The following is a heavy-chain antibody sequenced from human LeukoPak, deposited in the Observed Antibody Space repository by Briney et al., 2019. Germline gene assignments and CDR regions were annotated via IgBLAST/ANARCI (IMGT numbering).Heavy chain of an antibody. D-gene: IGHD1-26*01. J-gene: IGHJ4*02. CDR1: GFTFSDYW. CDR3: ARVYRRYFDY. Sequence: GGSLRLSCAASGFTFSDYWMHWVRQAPGKGLVWVSRISSDGSRVTYADSVKGRFTISRDNAKNSLYLQMKSLRAEDTAVYYCARVYRRYFDYWGQGTLVTVSS. V-gene: IGHV3-74*01. CDR2: ISSDGSRV.